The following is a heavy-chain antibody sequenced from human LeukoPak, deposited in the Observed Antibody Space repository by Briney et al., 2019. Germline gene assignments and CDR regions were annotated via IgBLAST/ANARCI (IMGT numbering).Heavy chain of an antibody. CDR2: IYTGCST. CDR1: GFTVSSTY. V-gene: IGHV3-53*01. Sequence: GGSLRLSCAASGFTVSSTYMSWVRQAPGKGLEWVSVIYTGCSTYYADSVKGRFTISRDNSKNTLYLQMNSLRAEDTAVYYCARDNYGGNLDYWGQGTLVTVSS. D-gene: IGHD4-23*01. J-gene: IGHJ4*02. CDR3: ARDNYGGNLDY.